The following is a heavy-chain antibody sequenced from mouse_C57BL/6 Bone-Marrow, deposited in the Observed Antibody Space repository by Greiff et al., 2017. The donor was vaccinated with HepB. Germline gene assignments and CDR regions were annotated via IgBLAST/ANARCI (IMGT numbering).Heavy chain of an antibody. Sequence: VQLQQSGPELVKPGASVKLSCKASGYTFTSYDINWVKQRPGQGLEWIGWLYPRDGSTKYNEKFKGKATLTVDTSSSTAYMELHSLTSEDSAVYFCARGGSNYFSWFAYWGQGTLVTVSA. D-gene: IGHD2-5*01. CDR1: GYTFTSYD. CDR3: ARGGSNYFSWFAY. V-gene: IGHV1-85*01. J-gene: IGHJ3*01. CDR2: LYPRDGST.